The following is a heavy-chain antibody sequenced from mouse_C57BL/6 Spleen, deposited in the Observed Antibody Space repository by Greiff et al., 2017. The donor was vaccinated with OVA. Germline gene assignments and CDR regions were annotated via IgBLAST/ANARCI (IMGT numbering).Heavy chain of an antibody. V-gene: IGHV1-15*01. CDR3: TRDGDDGYYDWFAY. CDR2: IDPETGGT. CDR1: GYTFTDYE. Sequence: VQLQQSGAELVRPGASVTLSCKASGYTFTDYEMHWMKQTPVHGLEWIGAIDPETGGTAYNQKFKGKAILTADKSSSTAYMELRSLTSEDSAVYYCTRDGDDGYYDWFAYWGQGTLVTVSA. D-gene: IGHD2-3*01. J-gene: IGHJ3*01.